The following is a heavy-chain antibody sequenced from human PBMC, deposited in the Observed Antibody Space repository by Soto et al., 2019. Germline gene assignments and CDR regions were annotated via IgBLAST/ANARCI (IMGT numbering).Heavy chain of an antibody. CDR2: LSGSTGSR. CDR3: AREEYCSGGRCYSGYYYGMDV. V-gene: IGHV3-23*01. Sequence: VGSLRLSCAASGFSFRTYAMGWVRQAPVKGLEWVSSLSGSTGSRYADSVKGRFTISRDNSKNTLYLQMNSLRAEDTAVYYCAREEYCSGGRCYSGYYYGMDVWGQGTTVTVYS. J-gene: IGHJ6*02. D-gene: IGHD2-15*01. CDR1: GFSFRTYA.